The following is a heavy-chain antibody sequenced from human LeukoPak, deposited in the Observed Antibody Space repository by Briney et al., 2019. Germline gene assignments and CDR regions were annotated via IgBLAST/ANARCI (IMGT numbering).Heavy chain of an antibody. V-gene: IGHV3-9*01. J-gene: IGHJ4*02. CDR3: AKDDPRMTTITD. CDR1: GFTFDDYA. CDR2: LTWNSGSI. Sequence: GGSLRLSCAASGFTFDDYAMHWVRQAPGKGLEWVSSLTWNSGSIAYAGSVKGRFTISRDNAKNTLYLQMNSPRAEDTALYYCAKDDPRMTTITDWGQGTLVTVSS. D-gene: IGHD4-17*01.